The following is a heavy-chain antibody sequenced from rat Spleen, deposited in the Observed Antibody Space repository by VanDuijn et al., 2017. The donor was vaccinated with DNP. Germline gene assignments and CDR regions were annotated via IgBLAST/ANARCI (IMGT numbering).Heavy chain of an antibody. CDR3: NRKYFGQPGVS. CDR2: MQSDGNT. CDR1: GFSLTSYG. Sequence: QVQMKETGPGLVQTTQTLSVTCTVSGFSLTSYGVHWVRQPPGKGLEWMGRMQSDGNTDYNSVLKSRLSISRDTSESQVFLTVNSLQTEDTGIYYCNRKYFGQPGVSWGQGVMVTVSS. V-gene: IGHV2S78*01. J-gene: IGHJ2*01. D-gene: IGHD4-4*01.